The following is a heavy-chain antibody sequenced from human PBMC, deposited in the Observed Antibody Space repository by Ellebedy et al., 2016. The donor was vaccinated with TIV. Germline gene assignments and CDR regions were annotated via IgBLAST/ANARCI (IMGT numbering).Heavy chain of an antibody. CDR2: IKSKADDGGTT. CDR1: GFIFRNAW. D-gene: IGHD5-12*01. Sequence: PGGSLRLSCAASGFIFRNAWMSWVRQAPGKGLEWVGRIKSKADDGGTTDYAAPVKGRFTILSDDSNNTLYLQMNSLKTEDTAVYYCTTDSGYDNYYYYYGMDVWGQGTTVTVSS. CDR3: TTDSGYDNYYYYYGMDV. J-gene: IGHJ6*02. V-gene: IGHV3-15*01.